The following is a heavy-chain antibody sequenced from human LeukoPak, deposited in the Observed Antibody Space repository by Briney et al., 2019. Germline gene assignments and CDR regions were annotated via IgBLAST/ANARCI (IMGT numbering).Heavy chain of an antibody. V-gene: IGHV4-61*01. J-gene: IGHJ4*02. CDR1: GGSISSGSYY. CDR2: IYYSGST. D-gene: IGHD4-23*01. Sequence: SQTLSLTCTVSGGSISSGSYYWSWIRQPPGKGLEWIGYIYYSGSTNYNPSLKSRVTISVDTSKNQFSLKLSSVTAADTAVYYCARDRGGNSIDYWGQGTLVTVSS. CDR3: ARDRGGNSIDY.